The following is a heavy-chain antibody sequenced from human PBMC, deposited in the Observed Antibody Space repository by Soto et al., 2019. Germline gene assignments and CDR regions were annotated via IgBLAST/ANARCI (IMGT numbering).Heavy chain of an antibody. J-gene: IGHJ4*02. CDR3: AGTSGTFYTPIDY. Sequence: SETLSLTCTVSGGSISSYYWSWIRQPPGKGLEWIGYIYYSGSTNYNPSLKSRVTISVDTSKNQISLSLTSVTAADTAVYYCAGTSGTFYTPIDYRGKGTLVTVSS. D-gene: IGHD2-2*02. CDR1: GGSISSYY. V-gene: IGHV4-59*01. CDR2: IYYSGST.